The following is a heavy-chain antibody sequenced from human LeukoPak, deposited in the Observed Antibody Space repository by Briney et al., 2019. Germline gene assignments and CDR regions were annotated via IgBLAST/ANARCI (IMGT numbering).Heavy chain of an antibody. J-gene: IGHJ4*02. CDR1: GFHFGAFA. CDR2: ISSSNSYI. V-gene: IGHV3-21*01. Sequence: GGSLRLSCRISGFHFGAFAMTWVRQAPGKGLEWVSSISSSNSYIYYADSVKGRFTISRDNAKNSLYLQMNSLRAEDTAVYHCARALIGDYDKLDYWGQGTLVTVSS. CDR3: ARALIGDYDKLDY. D-gene: IGHD4-17*01.